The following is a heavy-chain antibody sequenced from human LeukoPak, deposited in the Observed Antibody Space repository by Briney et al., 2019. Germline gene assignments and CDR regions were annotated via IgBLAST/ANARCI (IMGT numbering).Heavy chain of an antibody. CDR1: GYSISSGYY. J-gene: IGHJ4*02. D-gene: IGHD4-17*01. V-gene: IGHV4-38-2*02. CDR2: IYHSGST. CDR3: ARDHGDYVFDY. Sequence: SETLSLTCTVSGYSISSGYYWGWIRQPPGKGLEWIGSIYHSGSTYYNPSLKSRVTISVDTSKNQFSLKLSSVTAADTAVYYCARDHGDYVFDYWGQGTLVTVSS.